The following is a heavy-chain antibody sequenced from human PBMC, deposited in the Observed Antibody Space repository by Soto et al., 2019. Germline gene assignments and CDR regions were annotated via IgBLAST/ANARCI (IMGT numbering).Heavy chain of an antibody. V-gene: IGHV3-15*07. Sequence: GGSLRPSFEASGFILMDAYINWVRQAPGKGLRWVGRIKSKTDGGTTDFAAPVKDRFTMSRDDLKNTLYLQINSLRTEDIAVFFCISGVVNNAWYIVGSWGQGTPVTVSS. CDR2: IKSKTDGGTT. J-gene: IGHJ4*02. CDR1: GFILMDAY. CDR3: ISGVVNNAWYIVGS. D-gene: IGHD6-13*01.